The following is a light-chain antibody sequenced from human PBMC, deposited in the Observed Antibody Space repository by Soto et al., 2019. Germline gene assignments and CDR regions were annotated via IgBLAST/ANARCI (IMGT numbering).Light chain of an antibody. Sequence: EIVLTQSPGTLSLSPGERATLSCKTSQSSGSNFLAWYQHKPGQAPRFRIYASSNRATGIPDRFSGSASGTDFTLTINKLDPEYVAVYYCQLYGISPHFGQGTRLEIK. J-gene: IGKJ5*01. CDR1: QSSGSNF. CDR3: QLYGISPH. V-gene: IGKV3-20*01. CDR2: ASS.